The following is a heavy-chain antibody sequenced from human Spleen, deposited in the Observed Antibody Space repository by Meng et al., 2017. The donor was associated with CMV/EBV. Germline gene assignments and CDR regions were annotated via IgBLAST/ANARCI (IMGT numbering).Heavy chain of an antibody. CDR3: ARGGGYDYVWGSYLGDY. V-gene: IGHV4-34*01. CDR1: GESFSGYY. D-gene: IGHD3-16*02. CDR2: INHSGST. Sequence: YGESFSGYYWRWIRQPPGKGLEWIGEINHSGSTNYTPSLKSRVTISVDTSKNQFSLKLSSVTAADTAVYYCARGGGYDYVWGSYLGDYWGQGTLVTVSS. J-gene: IGHJ4*02.